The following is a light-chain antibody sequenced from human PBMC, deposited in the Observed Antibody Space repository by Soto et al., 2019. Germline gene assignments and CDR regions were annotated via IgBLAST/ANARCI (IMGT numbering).Light chain of an antibody. V-gene: IGLV1-40*01. J-gene: IGLJ2*01. CDR3: QSYDSSLSASV. Sequence: QSVLTQPPSVSGAPGQRVTISCTGSSCNIGAGYDVHWYQQVPGTAPKLLIYGNSNRPSGVPDRFSGSKSGTSASLAITALQAEDEADDYCQSYDSSLSASVFGGGTKLTVL. CDR1: SCNIGAGYD. CDR2: GNS.